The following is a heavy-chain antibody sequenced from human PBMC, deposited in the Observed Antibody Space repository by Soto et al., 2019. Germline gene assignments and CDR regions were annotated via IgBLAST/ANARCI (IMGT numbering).Heavy chain of an antibody. CDR3: ARWGVYGDYLDY. CDR2: IYYIRST. D-gene: IGHD4-17*01. V-gene: IGHV4-30-4*01. CDR1: GGSISSGDYY. Sequence: SETLSLTCTVSGGSISSGDYYWSWIRQPPGKGLEWIGYIYYIRSTYYNPSLKSRVTISIDTSKNQFSLKLSSVTAADTAVYYCARWGVYGDYLDYWGQGTLVTVSS. J-gene: IGHJ4*02.